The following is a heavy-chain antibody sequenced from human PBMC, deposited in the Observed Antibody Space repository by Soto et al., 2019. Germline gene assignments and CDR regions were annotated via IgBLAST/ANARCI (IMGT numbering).Heavy chain of an antibody. D-gene: IGHD1-26*01. CDR1: GYTFTNYV. Sequence: HVQLVQSGGEVNKPGASVKVSCKPSGYTFTNYVISWVRQAPGQGLEYMGWISPFNGHTKNAQKFQGRVTLTTETSTSTAYMELRSLINDDTAVYYCARDAGSESYLAYWGQGTLVSVSS. CDR2: ISPFNGHT. V-gene: IGHV1-18*01. CDR3: ARDAGSESYLAY. J-gene: IGHJ4*02.